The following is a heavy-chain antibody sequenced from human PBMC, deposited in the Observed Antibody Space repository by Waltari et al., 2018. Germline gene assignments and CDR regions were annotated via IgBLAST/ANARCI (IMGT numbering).Heavy chain of an antibody. D-gene: IGHD5-12*01. CDR1: GGSISSGSYY. V-gene: IGHV4-61*02. J-gene: IGHJ4*02. CDR3: ARAVGGDGYTTLSNPFDY. Sequence: QVQLQESGPGLVKPSQTLSLTCTVSGGSISSGSYYWSWIRQPAGKGLEWIGRIYTSGSTNYNPSLKSRVTISVDTSKNQFSLKLSSVTAADTAVYYCARAVGGDGYTTLSNPFDYWGQGTLVTVSS. CDR2: IYTSGST.